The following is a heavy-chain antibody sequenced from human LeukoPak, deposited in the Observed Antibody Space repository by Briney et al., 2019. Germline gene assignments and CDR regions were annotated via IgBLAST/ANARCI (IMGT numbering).Heavy chain of an antibody. CDR2: ISSGSSYI. CDR1: GITFSTIG. Sequence: PGGSLRLSCAVSGITFSTIGVSWVRQAPGKGLEWVSSISSGSSYIFYADSVKGRFTISRDNAKNSLYLQMNSLRAEDTAVYYCARQVGVDDAFDIWGQGTMVTISS. V-gene: IGHV3-21*01. D-gene: IGHD1-26*01. CDR3: ARQVGVDDAFDI. J-gene: IGHJ3*02.